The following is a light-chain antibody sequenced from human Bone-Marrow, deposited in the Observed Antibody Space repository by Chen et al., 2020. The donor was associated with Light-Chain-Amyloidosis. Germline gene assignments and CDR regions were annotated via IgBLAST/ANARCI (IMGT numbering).Light chain of an antibody. Sequence: DIVLTQSPRPLSLSPGEGATLSCRASQTSSSNDLTWYKQKFGQAPRLLIYGSSSRSTGIPDRFTVSGSGTDFTLTINRLEPEDCAMYYCQQYGTSPLTFGGGTKVEIK. CDR3: QQYGTSPLT. CDR1: QTSSSND. J-gene: IGKJ4*01. CDR2: GSS. V-gene: IGKV3-20*01.